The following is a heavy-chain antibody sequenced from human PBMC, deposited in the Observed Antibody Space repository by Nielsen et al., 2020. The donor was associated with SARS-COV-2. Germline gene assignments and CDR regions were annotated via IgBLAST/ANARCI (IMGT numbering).Heavy chain of an antibody. Sequence: SETLSLTCTVSGGSISSSSYYWGWIRQPPGKGLEWIGSIYYSGSTYYNPSLKSRVTISVDTSKNQFSLKLSSVTAADTAVYYCARVPSSGWPSPTHFDLWGRGTLVTVSS. CDR2: IYYSGST. V-gene: IGHV4-39*07. J-gene: IGHJ2*01. CDR1: GGSISSSSYY. D-gene: IGHD6-19*01. CDR3: ARVPSSGWPSPTHFDL.